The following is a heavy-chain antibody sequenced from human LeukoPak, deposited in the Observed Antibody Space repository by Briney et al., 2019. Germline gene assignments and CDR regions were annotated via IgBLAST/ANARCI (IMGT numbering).Heavy chain of an antibody. CDR2: IIGGAGST. CDR3: AHGAMYQLDY. Sequence: GRTLRLSCAASGFTFSTYGMSWVRQAPGKGLEWVSGIIGGAGSTYYADSVKGRFTISGDNSKNTLFLQMNSLRAEDTAVYYCAHGAMYQLDYWGQGTLVTVSS. CDR1: GFTFSTYG. D-gene: IGHD2-2*01. J-gene: IGHJ4*02. V-gene: IGHV3-23*01.